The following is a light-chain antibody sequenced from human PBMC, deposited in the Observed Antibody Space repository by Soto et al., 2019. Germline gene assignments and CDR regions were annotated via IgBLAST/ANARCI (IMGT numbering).Light chain of an antibody. CDR2: DVS. V-gene: IGLV2-14*01. Sequence: QSVLTQPASVSGSPGQSSTIPCTGTSSDVGGYNFVSWYQQHPGKAPKLMIYDVSNRPSGVSNRFSGSKSGDTASLTISGLQAEDEADYYCSSYTSSSTLVFGGGTKLTVL. CDR1: SSDVGGYNF. CDR3: SSYTSSSTLV. J-gene: IGLJ2*01.